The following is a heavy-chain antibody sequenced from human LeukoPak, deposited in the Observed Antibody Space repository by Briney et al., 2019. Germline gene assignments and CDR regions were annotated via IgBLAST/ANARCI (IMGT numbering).Heavy chain of an antibody. Sequence: PSETLSLTCTVSGGSINNYYWNWIRQPPGKGLEWIGYIHYSGSTNSNPSLKSRVTISVDTSKNQFSLNLSSVTAADTAVYYCARVSGSYWYWGQGTLVTVSS. V-gene: IGHV4-59*08. D-gene: IGHD1-26*01. CDR3: ARVSGSYWY. J-gene: IGHJ4*02. CDR2: IHYSGST. CDR1: GGSINNYY.